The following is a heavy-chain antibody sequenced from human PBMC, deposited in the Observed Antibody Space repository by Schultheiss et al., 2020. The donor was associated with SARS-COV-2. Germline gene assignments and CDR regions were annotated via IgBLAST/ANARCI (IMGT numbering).Heavy chain of an antibody. CDR3: VRRTYYYDSSGYLAGGYYYYMDV. CDR1: GGSISSYY. V-gene: IGHV4-59*01. Sequence: SETLSLTCTVSGGSISSYYWSWIRQPPGKGLEWIGYIYYSGSTNYNPSLKSRVTISVDTSKNQFSLKLSSVTAADTAVYYCVRRTYYYDSSGYLAGGYYYYMDVWGKGTTVTVSS. D-gene: IGHD3-22*01. CDR2: IYYSGST. J-gene: IGHJ6*03.